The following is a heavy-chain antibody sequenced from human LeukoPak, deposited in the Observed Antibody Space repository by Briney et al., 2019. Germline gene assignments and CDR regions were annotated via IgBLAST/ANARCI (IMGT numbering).Heavy chain of an antibody. J-gene: IGHJ4*02. V-gene: IGHV3-64D*06. CDR3: VKDTNDMNY. CDR1: GFTFSRYA. D-gene: IGHD3-9*01. CDR2: ISSNGGST. Sequence: GGSLRLSCSASGFTFSRYAMHWVRQAPGKGREYVSAISSNGGSTYYADSVKGRFTISRDNSKNTLYLQMSSLRAEDTAVYYCVKDTNDMNYWGQGTLVTVSS.